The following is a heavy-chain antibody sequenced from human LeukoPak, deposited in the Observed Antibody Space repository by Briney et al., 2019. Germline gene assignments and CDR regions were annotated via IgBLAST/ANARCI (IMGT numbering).Heavy chain of an antibody. CDR3: AKSPLYRYGDCLED. CDR2: IRDSGVST. J-gene: IGHJ4*02. Sequence: PGGSLRLSCTASAFTLNNYAMNWVRQAPGEGLEWVSGIRDSGVSTYYADSVKGRFTISRDSSKNTVSLQMSSLRDEDTAVYYCAKSPLYRYGDCLEDWGQGTLVTVSS. D-gene: IGHD2-21*02. CDR1: AFTLNNYA. V-gene: IGHV3-23*01.